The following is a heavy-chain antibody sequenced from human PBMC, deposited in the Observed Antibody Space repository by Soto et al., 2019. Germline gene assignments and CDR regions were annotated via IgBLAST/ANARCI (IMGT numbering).Heavy chain of an antibody. V-gene: IGHV4-61*01. CDR3: ARDLGLDDSSGYYYPNLGFAP. CDR1: GGSVSSGSYY. Sequence: SETLSLTCTVSGGSVSSGSYYWSWIRQPPGKGLEWIGYIYYSGSTNYNPSLKSRVTISVDTSKNQFSLKLSSVTAADTAVYYCARDLGLDDSSGYYYPNLGFAPWGQGTLVTVSS. CDR2: IYYSGST. J-gene: IGHJ5*02. D-gene: IGHD3-22*01.